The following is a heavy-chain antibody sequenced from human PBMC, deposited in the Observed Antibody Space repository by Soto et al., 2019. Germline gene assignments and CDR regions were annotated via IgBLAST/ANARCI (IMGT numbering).Heavy chain of an antibody. CDR2: ISYDGSNK. CDR3: ARGKIQLWSGYFDY. CDR1: GFTFSSYA. Sequence: PGGSLRLSCAASGFTFSSYAMHWVRQAPGKGLEWVAVISYDGSNKYYADSVKGRFTISRDNSKNTLYLQMNSLRAEDTAVYYCARGKIQLWSGYFDYWGQGTLVTVSS. J-gene: IGHJ4*02. V-gene: IGHV3-30-3*01. D-gene: IGHD5-18*01.